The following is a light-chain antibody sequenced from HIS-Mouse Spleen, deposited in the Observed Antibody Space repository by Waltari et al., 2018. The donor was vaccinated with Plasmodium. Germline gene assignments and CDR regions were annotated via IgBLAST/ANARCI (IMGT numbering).Light chain of an antibody. J-gene: IGLJ1*01. CDR2: EGS. CDR3: CSYAGSSTYV. Sequence: QSALTQPASVSGSPGQSSTISCTGTSSDVGRYNLVSWYQQHPGKAPKLMIYEGSTRPSGVSNRFSGSKSGNTASLTISGLQAEDEADYYCCSYAGSSTYVFGTGTKVTVL. CDR1: SSDVGRYNL. V-gene: IGLV2-23*01.